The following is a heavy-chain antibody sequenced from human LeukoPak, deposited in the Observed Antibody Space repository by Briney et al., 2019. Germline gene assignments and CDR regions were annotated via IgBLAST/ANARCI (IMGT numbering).Heavy chain of an antibody. CDR2: IRYDGREK. V-gene: IGHV3-30*02. Sequence: GRSLRLSCAASGFTFRSYGMHWVRQAPGKGVDWVAFIRYDGREKDYGDYVKGRFTISRDNSKNTVYLEMNSLRAEDTAVYYCAKDLTYDTTGFDYWGQGTLVTVSS. CDR3: AKDLTYDTTGFDY. CDR1: GFTFRSYG. J-gene: IGHJ4*02. D-gene: IGHD3-22*01.